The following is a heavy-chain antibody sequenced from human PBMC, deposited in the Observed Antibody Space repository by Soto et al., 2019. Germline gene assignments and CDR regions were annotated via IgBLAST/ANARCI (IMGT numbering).Heavy chain of an antibody. J-gene: IGHJ4*02. CDR3: AHCTLHDYGDFDPGTSHVFDS. V-gene: IGHV2-5*02. CDR2: IYGDNDK. D-gene: IGHD4-17*01. CDR1: GFSLSNSGVG. Sequence: QITLKESGPSPVKPTQTLTVTCTFSGFSLSNSGVGVARIRQPPGKALEWLALIYGDNDKRYSPSLQTRLTITKDTSKNQVVLTMTNMEPVDTATYYCAHCTLHDYGDFDPGTSHVFDSWGQGTVVTVSS.